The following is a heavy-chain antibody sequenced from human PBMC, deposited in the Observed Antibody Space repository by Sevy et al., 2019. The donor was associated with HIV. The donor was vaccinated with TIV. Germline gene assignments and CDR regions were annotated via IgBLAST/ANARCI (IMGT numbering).Heavy chain of an antibody. CDR1: GFTFSTSA. D-gene: IGHD2-2*01. CDR2: ISGSGGPT. V-gene: IGHV3-23*01. Sequence: GGSLRLSCAVSGFTFSTSAMSWVRQAPGKGLEWVSSISGSGGPTYYADSVKGRFTISRDNSKNTVYLQMNGLRAEDSAVYYCAGVPHPAAMQTFYYFGMDVWGQGTTVTVSS. J-gene: IGHJ6*02. CDR3: AGVPHPAAMQTFYYFGMDV.